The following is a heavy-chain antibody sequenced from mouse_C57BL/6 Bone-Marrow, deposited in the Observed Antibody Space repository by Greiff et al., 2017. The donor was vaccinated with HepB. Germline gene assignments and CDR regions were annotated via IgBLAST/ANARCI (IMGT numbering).Heavy chain of an antibody. CDR2: IYPGDGDT. V-gene: IGHV1-80*01. Sequence: QVQLKQSGAELVKPGASVKISCKASGYAFSSYWMNWVKQRPGKGLEWIGQIYPGDGDTNYNGKFKGKATLTADKSSSTAYMQLSSLTSEDSAVYFCARWGSSTYWYFDVWGTGTTVTVS. CDR3: ARWGSSTYWYFDV. CDR1: GYAFSSYW. D-gene: IGHD1-1*01. J-gene: IGHJ1*03.